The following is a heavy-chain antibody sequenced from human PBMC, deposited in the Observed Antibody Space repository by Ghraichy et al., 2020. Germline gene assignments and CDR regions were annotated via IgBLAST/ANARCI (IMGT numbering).Heavy chain of an antibody. Sequence: SETLSLTCTVSGGSISSSSYYWGWLRQPQGQGLEWIGSIYYSGSTYYNPYLKSSVTISVDTSKNQFSLKLSSVTAADTAVYCCARGVTGTSYYFDYGGQGTQATVSS. CDR2: IYYSGST. J-gene: IGHJ4*02. CDR1: GGSISSSSYY. CDR3: ARGVTGTSYYFDY. V-gene: IGHV4-39*01. D-gene: IGHD1/OR15-1a*01.